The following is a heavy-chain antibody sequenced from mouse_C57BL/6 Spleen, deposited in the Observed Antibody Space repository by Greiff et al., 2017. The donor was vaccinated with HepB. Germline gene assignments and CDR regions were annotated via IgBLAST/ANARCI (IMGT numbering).Heavy chain of an antibody. J-gene: IGHJ4*01. Sequence: QGVESGGGLVKPGGSLKLSCAASGFTFSSYAMSWVRQTPEKRLEWVATISDGGSYTYYPDNVKGRFTISRDNAKNNLYLQMSHLKSEDTAMYYCARDSYSCYAMDYWGQGTSVTVSS. CDR1: GFTFSSYA. D-gene: IGHD2-12*01. V-gene: IGHV5-4*01. CDR2: ISDGGSYT. CDR3: ARDSYSCYAMDY.